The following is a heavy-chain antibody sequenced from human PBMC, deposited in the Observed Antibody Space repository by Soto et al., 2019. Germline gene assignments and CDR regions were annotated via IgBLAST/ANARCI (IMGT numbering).Heavy chain of an antibody. V-gene: IGHV3-30*18. J-gene: IGHJ6*02. CDR3: AKALGSWGNYYYYGMHV. CDR2: ISYDGSNK. CDR1: GXTLSSYW. Sequence: GSLRLSCAASGXTLSSYWMHWVRRAPGRGLEWVAVISYDGSNKYYADSVKGRFTISRDNSKNTLYLQMNSLRAEETAVYYCAKALGSWGNYYYYGMHVWGQGTTVTVS. D-gene: IGHD3-16*01.